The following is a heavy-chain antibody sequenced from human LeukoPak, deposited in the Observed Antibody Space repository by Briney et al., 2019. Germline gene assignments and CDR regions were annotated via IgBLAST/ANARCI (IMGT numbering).Heavy chain of an antibody. Sequence: PGGSLRLSCAASGFTISDYWMSWVRQAPGKGLEWVANIKEDGSEKNYVDSAKGRFTISRDNAKNSLYLQMNNLRAEDTAVYYCASKGGSFTISGVLYNDAFALWGQGTMVTVSA. V-gene: IGHV3-7*01. CDR1: GFTISDYW. J-gene: IGHJ3*01. D-gene: IGHD3-3*01. CDR2: IKEDGSEK. CDR3: ASKGGSFTISGVLYNDAFAL.